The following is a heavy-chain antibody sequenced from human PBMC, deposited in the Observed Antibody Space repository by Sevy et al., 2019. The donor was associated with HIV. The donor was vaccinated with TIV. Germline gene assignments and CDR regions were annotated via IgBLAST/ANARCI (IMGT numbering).Heavy chain of an antibody. J-gene: IGHJ6*02. CDR2: IWYDGSNK. Sequence: GGSLRLSCAASGFTFSSYGMHWVRQAPGKVLEWVAVIWYDGSNKYYADSVKGRFTISRDNSKNTLYLQMNSPRAEDTAEYYCARDFVPTIFGAGGGAYYYYGMDVWGQGTTVTVSS. V-gene: IGHV3-33*01. CDR1: GFTFSSYG. D-gene: IGHD3-3*01. CDR3: ARDFVPTIFGAGGGAYYYYGMDV.